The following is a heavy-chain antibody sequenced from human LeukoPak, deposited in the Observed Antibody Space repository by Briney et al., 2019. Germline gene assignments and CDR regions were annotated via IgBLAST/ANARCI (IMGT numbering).Heavy chain of an antibody. D-gene: IGHD2-8*01. CDR3: ARSAEHCSNGVCFTKYFLDV. J-gene: IGHJ6*03. CDR1: GFTFTGYY. CDR2: INPNSGGT. Sequence: PGRSLRLSCAASGFTFTGYYMHWVRQAPGQGLEWMGWINPNSGGTNYAQKFQGRVTMTRDTSINTAYMELNSLTSGDTADYYCARSAEHCSNGVCFTKYFLDVWGKGSTVTVSS. V-gene: IGHV1-2*02.